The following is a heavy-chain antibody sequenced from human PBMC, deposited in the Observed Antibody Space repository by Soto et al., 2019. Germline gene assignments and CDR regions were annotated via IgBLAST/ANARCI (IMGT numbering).Heavy chain of an antibody. CDR3: AKRNLYCSGDACYVTTDLDI. V-gene: IGHV5-51*01. D-gene: IGHD2-15*01. J-gene: IGHJ4*02. Sequence: GESVKISCXVTGYNFTNYWGAWVRQMPGKGLEWMGIVFPGDSDTRYTPSFQCQVTFSADQSTGTASFQWASLKAPETATYSCAKRNLYCSGDACYVTTDLDIGGQGTKVTVSS. CDR2: VFPGDSDT. CDR1: GYNFTNYW.